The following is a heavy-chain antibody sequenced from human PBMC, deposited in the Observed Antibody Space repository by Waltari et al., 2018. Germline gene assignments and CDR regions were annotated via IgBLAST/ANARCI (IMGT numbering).Heavy chain of an antibody. D-gene: IGHD6-13*01. CDR1: GYSFTSYW. CDR3: ARGESSSWYDPNFDY. V-gene: IGHV5-51*03. CDR2: IYPGDSGT. Sequence: EVQLVQSGAEVKKPGESLKISCTGSGYSFTSYWIGWVRQMPGKGLEWMGIIYPGDSGTRYSQSFQGQVTISADKSISTAYLQWSSLKASDTAMYYCARGESSSWYDPNFDYWGQGTLVTVSS. J-gene: IGHJ4*02.